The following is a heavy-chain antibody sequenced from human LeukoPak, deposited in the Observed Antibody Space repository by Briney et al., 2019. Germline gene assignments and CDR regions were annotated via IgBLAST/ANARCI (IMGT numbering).Heavy chain of an antibody. V-gene: IGHV4-39*01. CDR2: ISYSGST. J-gene: IGHJ5*02. CDR3: ARAPVGPWNLVWFDP. CDR1: GDSISSSSYY. D-gene: IGHD1-7*01. Sequence: SETLSLTCTVSGDSISSSSYYWGWIRQPPGKGPEWIGSISYSGSTYYNPSLKSRVTISVDTSKNQFSLKLSSVTAADTAVYYCARAPVGPWNLVWFDPWGQGTLVTVSS.